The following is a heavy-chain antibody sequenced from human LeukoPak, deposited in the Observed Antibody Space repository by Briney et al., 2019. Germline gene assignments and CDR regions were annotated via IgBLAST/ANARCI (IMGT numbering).Heavy chain of an antibody. D-gene: IGHD2-15*01. CDR3: ARATLNTRNAFDI. CDR2: IKSDGSST. V-gene: IGHV3-74*01. CDR1: KFTFSSYW. J-gene: IGHJ3*02. Sequence: GGSLRLSCAASKFTFSSYWMHWVRQAPGKGLVWVSRIKSDGSSTYYADSVKGRFTISRDNAKNTLYLQMNSLRAEDTAVYCCARATLNTRNAFDIWGQGTMVTVSS.